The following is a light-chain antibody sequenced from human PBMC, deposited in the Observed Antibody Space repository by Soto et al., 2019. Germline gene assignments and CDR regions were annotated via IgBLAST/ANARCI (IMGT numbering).Light chain of an antibody. CDR1: SSDVGGYTY. V-gene: IGLV2-14*01. J-gene: IGLJ1*01. Sequence: QSVLTQPASVSGSPGQAITISCTGTSSDVGGYTYVSWYQQHPGKAPKFIIYDVSNRPSGVSTRFSGSKSGNTASLTISGLQAEDEADYYCSSYTTSNTRQIVFGTGTKVTVL. CDR2: DVS. CDR3: SSYTTSNTRQIV.